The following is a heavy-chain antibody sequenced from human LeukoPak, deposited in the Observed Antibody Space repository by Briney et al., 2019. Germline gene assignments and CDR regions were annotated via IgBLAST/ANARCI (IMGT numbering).Heavy chain of an antibody. V-gene: IGHV4-39*07. D-gene: IGHD3-22*01. CDR3: ARDVRNYYDSSGYSRGVGVFDI. J-gene: IGHJ3*02. CDR2: IFYSGST. Sequence: SETLSLTCTVSGGSISSSSYYWGWIRQPPGKGLEWIGNIFYSGSTYYNPSLKSRVTISVDTSKNQFSLKLSSVTAADTAVYYCARDVRNYYDSSGYSRGVGVFDIWGQGTMVTVSS. CDR1: GGSISSSSYY.